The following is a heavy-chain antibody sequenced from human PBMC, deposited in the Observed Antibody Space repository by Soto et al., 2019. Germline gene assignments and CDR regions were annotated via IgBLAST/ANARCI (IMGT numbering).Heavy chain of an antibody. Sequence: EVQLLESGGGLVQPGGSLRLSCAASGFTFSSYAMSWVRQAPGKGLEWVSAISGSGGSTYYADSVKGRFTISRDNSKNTLYLQMNSLRAEDTAVYYGAKDGNWNYGPHYFDYWGQGTLVTVSS. V-gene: IGHV3-23*01. CDR3: AKDGNWNYGPHYFDY. CDR1: GFTFSSYA. D-gene: IGHD1-7*01. CDR2: ISGSGGST. J-gene: IGHJ4*02.